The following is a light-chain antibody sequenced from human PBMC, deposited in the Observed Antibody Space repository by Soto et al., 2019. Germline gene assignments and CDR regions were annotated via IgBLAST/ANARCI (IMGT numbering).Light chain of an antibody. CDR3: SSYTSSSTLV. CDR1: ISDVGAYNY. V-gene: IGLV2-14*01. CDR2: DVD. J-gene: IGLJ2*01. Sequence: QSALTQPASVSGSPGQSITISCTGTISDVGAYNYVSWYQQHPGKAPKVIIYDVDHRPSGVSNRFSGSKSGNTASLTISGLQAEDEADYYCSSYTSSSTLVFGGGTKVTVL.